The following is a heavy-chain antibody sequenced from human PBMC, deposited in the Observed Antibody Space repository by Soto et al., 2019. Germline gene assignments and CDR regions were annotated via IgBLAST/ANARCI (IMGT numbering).Heavy chain of an antibody. D-gene: IGHD2-15*01. CDR1: GGSISSYY. CDR3: ARGYCSGGSCYLGTNWFDP. V-gene: IGHV4-59*01. J-gene: IGHJ5*02. Sequence: PSETLSLTCTVSGGSISSYYWSWIRQPPGKGLEWIGYIYYSGSTNYNPSLKSRVTISVDTSKNQFSLKLSSVTAADTAVYYCARGYCSGGSCYLGTNWFDPWGQGTLVTVS. CDR2: IYYSGST.